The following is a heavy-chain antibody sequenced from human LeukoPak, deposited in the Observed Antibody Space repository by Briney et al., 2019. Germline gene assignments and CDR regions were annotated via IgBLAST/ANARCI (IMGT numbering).Heavy chain of an antibody. Sequence: ASVKVSCKASGYTFTGYYMHWVRQAPGQGLEWMGWINPNSGGTNYAQKFQGRVTMIRDTSISTAYMELSRLRSDDTAVYYCARALVGATPLDYWGQGTLVTVSS. J-gene: IGHJ4*02. V-gene: IGHV1-2*02. D-gene: IGHD1-26*01. CDR3: ARALVGATPLDY. CDR1: GYTFTGYY. CDR2: INPNSGGT.